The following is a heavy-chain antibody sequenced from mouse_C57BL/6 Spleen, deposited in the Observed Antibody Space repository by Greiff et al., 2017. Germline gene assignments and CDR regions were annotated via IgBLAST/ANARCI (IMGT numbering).Heavy chain of an antibody. V-gene: IGHV1-63*01. Sequence: VQLQQSGAELVRPGTSVKMSCKASGYTFTNYWIGWAKQRPGHGLEWIGDIYPGGGYTNYNEKFKGKATLTADKSSSTAYMQFSSLTSEDSAIYYRARKKTEYYFGFWGQGTTLPVSS. CDR1: GYTFTNYW. J-gene: IGHJ2*01. CDR3: ARKKTEYYFGF. CDR2: IYPGGGYT. D-gene: IGHD4-1*01.